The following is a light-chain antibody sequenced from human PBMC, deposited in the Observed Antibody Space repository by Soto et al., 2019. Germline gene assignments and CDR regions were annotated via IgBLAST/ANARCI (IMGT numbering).Light chain of an antibody. CDR2: DDS. CDR1: NIGIKS. CDR3: QVWDGSSHHQV. Sequence: SYELTQPPSVSVAPGQTARITCGGDNIGIKSVHWYQQKPGLAPVLVVCDDSDRPSGIPERFSGSNSGNTATLTISRVEVGGGADYYCQVWDGSSHHQVFGGGTKLTVL. J-gene: IGLJ3*02. V-gene: IGLV3-21*02.